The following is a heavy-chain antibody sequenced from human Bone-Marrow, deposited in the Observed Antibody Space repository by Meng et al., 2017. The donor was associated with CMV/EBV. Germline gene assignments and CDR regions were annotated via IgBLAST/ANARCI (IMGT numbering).Heavy chain of an antibody. Sequence: GESLKISCAASGFTFSSYDMHWVRQATGKGLEWVSAIGTAGVTYYPGSVKGRFTISRENAKNSLYLQMNSLRAGDTAVYYCARVGPLYSSGWYFGKDYYGMDVWGQGTTVTVSS. CDR2: IGTAGVT. V-gene: IGHV3-13*01. CDR3: ARVGPLYSSGWYFGKDYYGMDV. CDR1: GFTFSSYD. J-gene: IGHJ6*02. D-gene: IGHD6-19*01.